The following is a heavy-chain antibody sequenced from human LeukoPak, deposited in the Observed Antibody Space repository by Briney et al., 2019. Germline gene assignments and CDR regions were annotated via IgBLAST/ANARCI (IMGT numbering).Heavy chain of an antibody. J-gene: IGHJ4*02. V-gene: IGHV4-59*01. CDR3: ARYSSSRSSFDY. D-gene: IGHD6-13*01. CDR2: IYYSGGT. Sequence: PSETLSLTCTVSGGSISSYYWSWIRQPPGKGLEWIGYIYYSGGTNYNPSLKSRVTISVDTSKNQFSLKLSSVTAADTAVYYCARYSSSRSSFDYWGQGTLVTVSS. CDR1: GGSISSYY.